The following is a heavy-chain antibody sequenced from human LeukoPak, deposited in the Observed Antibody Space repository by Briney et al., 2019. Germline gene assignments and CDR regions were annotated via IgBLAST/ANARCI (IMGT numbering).Heavy chain of an antibody. V-gene: IGHV5-51*01. CDR1: GYSFTNYW. Sequence: GESLKIFCKGSGYSFTNYWIGWVRQMPGKGLEWMGIIYPGDSDTKYSPSFQGQVTISADKSINTAYLQWSSLKASDTAMYYCARSYNWNYRRFDPWGQGTLVTVSS. CDR2: IYPGDSDT. CDR3: ARSYNWNYRRFDP. D-gene: IGHD1-7*01. J-gene: IGHJ5*02.